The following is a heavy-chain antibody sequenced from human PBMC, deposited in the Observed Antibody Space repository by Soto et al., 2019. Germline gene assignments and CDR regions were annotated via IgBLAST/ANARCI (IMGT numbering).Heavy chain of an antibody. V-gene: IGHV3-23*01. CDR3: AKWQYCSGGTCYSDH. CDR1: GFTFSTYI. Sequence: EVQLLESGGGLVQPGGSLRLSCAASGFTFSTYIMSWVRQAPGKGLEWVSGISSSGGTTYYADSVKGRFTISRDNSKNTLYLQMNSLRAGDTAVYYCAKWQYCSGGTCYSDHWGQGTLVTVSS. CDR2: ISSSGGTT. J-gene: IGHJ4*02. D-gene: IGHD2-15*01.